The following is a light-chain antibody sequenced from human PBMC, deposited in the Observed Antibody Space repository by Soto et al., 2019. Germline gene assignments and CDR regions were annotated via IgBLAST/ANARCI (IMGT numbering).Light chain of an antibody. Sequence: DIQMTQSPSTLSASVGGRVTITCRASQSVGTWLAWYQQKPGKAPKLLIYRASTLESGVPSRFSGSASGTDFTLTIRSLQPDDFATYYCQQYNSFPTFGQGTKVEIK. J-gene: IGKJ1*01. CDR2: RAS. CDR1: QSVGTW. CDR3: QQYNSFPT. V-gene: IGKV1-5*03.